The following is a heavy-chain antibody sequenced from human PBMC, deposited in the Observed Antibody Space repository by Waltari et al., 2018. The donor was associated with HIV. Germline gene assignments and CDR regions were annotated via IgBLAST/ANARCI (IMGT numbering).Heavy chain of an antibody. V-gene: IGHV3-7*01. D-gene: IGHD4-17*01. Sequence: EVQLVESGGGLVQPGGSLRLSCETSGFSFIDYWMGWVRQAPGKGLGWVAIIKQDGVQPYDVDSMRGRFTVSRDNSGASISLHMTSLRADDTAVYYCGRYDGDGGGFDSWGQGTLVSVSS. CDR1: GFSFIDYW. CDR2: IKQDGVQP. CDR3: GRYDGDGGGFDS. J-gene: IGHJ4*02.